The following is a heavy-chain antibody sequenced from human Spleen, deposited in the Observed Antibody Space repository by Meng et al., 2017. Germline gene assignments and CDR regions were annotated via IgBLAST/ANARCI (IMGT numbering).Heavy chain of an antibody. D-gene: IGHD6-13*01. Sequence: QVQLQQWGAGLLKPSETLSLTCAVYGGSFSGYYWTWIRQPPGKGLEWIGEINHRGSTVYNPSLKSRVTISIDTSKNQFFLKLTSVTAADTAVYYCASLSTSWSGADYWGQGTLVTVSS. V-gene: IGHV4-34*01. CDR3: ASLSTSWSGADY. CDR2: INHRGST. CDR1: GGSFSGYY. J-gene: IGHJ4*02.